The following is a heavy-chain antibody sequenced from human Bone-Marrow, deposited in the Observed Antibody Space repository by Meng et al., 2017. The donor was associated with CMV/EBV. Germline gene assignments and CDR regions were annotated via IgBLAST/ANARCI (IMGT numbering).Heavy chain of an antibody. D-gene: IGHD3-3*01. J-gene: IGHJ4*02. CDR1: GYTFTGYY. V-gene: IGHV1-2*02. CDR2: INPNSGGT. CDR3: ARIKTYYDFWSGSWAFDY. Sequence: ASVKVSCKASGYTFTGYYMHWVRQAPGQGLEWMGWINPNSGGTNYAQKFQGRVTMTRDTSISTAYMELSRLRSDDTAVYYCARIKTYYDFWSGSWAFDYWGQGTLVAVSS.